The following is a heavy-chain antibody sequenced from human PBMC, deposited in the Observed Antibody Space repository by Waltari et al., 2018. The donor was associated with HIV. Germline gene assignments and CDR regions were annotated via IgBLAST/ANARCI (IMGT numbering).Heavy chain of an antibody. D-gene: IGHD3-9*01. V-gene: IGHV1-8*01. J-gene: IGHJ4*02. Sequence: QVQLVQSGAEVKKPGASVKVSCKASGYTFTSYDINWVRQATGQGLEWMGWMNPNSGNTGYAQKVQGIVTMTRNTSISTAYMELSSLRSEDTAVYYCARGFRPHYDIWTGYYVGLDWGQGTLVTVSS. CDR2: MNPNSGNT. CDR3: ARGFRPHYDIWTGYYVGLD. CDR1: GYTFTSYD.